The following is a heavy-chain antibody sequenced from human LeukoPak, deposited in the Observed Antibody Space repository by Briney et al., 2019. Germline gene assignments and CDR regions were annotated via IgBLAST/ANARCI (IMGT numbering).Heavy chain of an antibody. V-gene: IGHV3-33*01. D-gene: IGHD3-22*01. CDR3: ATDLNPYDSSADFDY. CDR2: IWYDGSNK. J-gene: IGHJ4*02. Sequence: PGGALRLSCATAGFTFSIYGMHWVRHAPGKGLEWVAVIWYDGSNKYYADAVRRRFTTSRDNSKNTLYLQMNSLRAEATAVYYCATDLNPYDSSADFDYWGQGTLVTVSS. CDR1: GFTFSIYG.